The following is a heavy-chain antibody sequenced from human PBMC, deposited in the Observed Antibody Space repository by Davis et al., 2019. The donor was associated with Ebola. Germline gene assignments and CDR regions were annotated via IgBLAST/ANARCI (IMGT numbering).Heavy chain of an antibody. CDR3: ARQLRGSHVDY. V-gene: IGHV4-59*08. J-gene: IGHJ4*02. D-gene: IGHD3-16*01. CDR1: GGSINNYY. Sequence: PSETLSLTCAVSGGSINNYYWSWIRQPPGKGLEWIGYLYYSGGSGTTNYTPSLKSRVTMSVATSKNQFSLKLSAVTAADTAIYYCARQLRGSHVDYWGQGTLVTVSS. CDR2: LYYSGGSGTT.